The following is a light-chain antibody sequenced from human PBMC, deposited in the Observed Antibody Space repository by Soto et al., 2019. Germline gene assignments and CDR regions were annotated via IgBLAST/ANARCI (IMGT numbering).Light chain of an antibody. Sequence: QSVLTQPPSVSGAPGQRVTISCTGSSSNIGAGFPVHWYQHLPGTAPKLIISTNNNRPSGVPDRFSGSKSDTSASLAITGLQADDESYYYCQSYDSSLSAVIFGGGTTLTVL. J-gene: IGLJ2*01. V-gene: IGLV1-40*01. CDR1: SSNIGAGFP. CDR2: TNN. CDR3: QSYDSSLSAVI.